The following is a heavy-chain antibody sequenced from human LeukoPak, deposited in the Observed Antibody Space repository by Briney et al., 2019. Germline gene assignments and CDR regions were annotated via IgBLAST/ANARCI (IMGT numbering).Heavy chain of an antibody. CDR1: GFTFSSYA. V-gene: IGHV3-23*01. CDR2: IGGSGGST. CDR3: AKVETAAAATLRGFDY. J-gene: IGHJ4*02. Sequence: GGSLRLSCAASGFTFSSYAMSWVRQAPGKGLEWVSSIGGSGGSTYYADSVKGRFTISRDNSKNTPYLQMNSLRAEDTAVYYCAKVETAAAATLRGFDYWGQGTLVTVSS. D-gene: IGHD6-13*01.